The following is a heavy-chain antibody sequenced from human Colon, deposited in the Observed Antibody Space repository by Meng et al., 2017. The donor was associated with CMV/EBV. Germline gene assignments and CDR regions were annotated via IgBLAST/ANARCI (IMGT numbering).Heavy chain of an antibody. CDR2: INHSGST. Sequence: SETLSLTCAVYGGSFSGYYWSWIRQPPGKGLEWIGEINHSGSTNYNPSLKSRVTISVDTSKNQFSLKLSSVTAADTAVYYCARYYDFWSGRFDYWGQGTLVTVS. V-gene: IGHV4-34*01. D-gene: IGHD3-3*01. CDR3: ARYYDFWSGRFDY. J-gene: IGHJ4*02. CDR1: GGSFSGYY.